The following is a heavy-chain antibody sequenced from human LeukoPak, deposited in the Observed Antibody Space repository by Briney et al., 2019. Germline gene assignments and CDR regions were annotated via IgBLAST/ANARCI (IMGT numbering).Heavy chain of an antibody. V-gene: IGHV4-34*01. CDR1: GGSFSGYY. J-gene: IGHJ5*02. D-gene: IGHD3-10*01. CDR3: AREVLWFGDPRCWFDP. CDR2: INHSGST. Sequence: TSETLSLTCAVYGGSFSGYYWSWIRQPPGKGLEWIGEINHSGSTNYNPSLKSRVTISVDTSKNQFSLKLSSATAADTAVYYCAREVLWFGDPRCWFDPWGQGTLVTVSS.